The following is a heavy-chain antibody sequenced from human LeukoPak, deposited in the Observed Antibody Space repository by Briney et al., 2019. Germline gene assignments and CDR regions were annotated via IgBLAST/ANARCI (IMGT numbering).Heavy chain of an antibody. CDR3: ASPFSSYNDGSGYHPYGMDV. J-gene: IGHJ6*02. V-gene: IGHV3-48*04. D-gene: IGHD3-22*01. CDR2: ISSSSSTI. Sequence: GGSLRLSCAASGFTFSSYSMNWVRQAPGKGLEWVSHISSSSSTIYYADSVKGRFTISRDNAKNSLFLHMNSLRAEDTAVYYCASPFSSYNDGSGYHPYGMDVWGQGTTVTVSS. CDR1: GFTFSSYS.